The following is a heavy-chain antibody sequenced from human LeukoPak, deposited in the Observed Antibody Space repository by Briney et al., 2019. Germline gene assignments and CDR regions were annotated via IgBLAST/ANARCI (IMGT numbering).Heavy chain of an antibody. J-gene: IGHJ4*02. CDR1: GGSISSTPYY. CDR2: IYSTGDT. CDR3: ARRPLLVESYLDF. V-gene: IGHV4-39*01. Sequence: KPSETLSLTCTVSGGSISSTPYYRGWIRQSPGKGLEWMASIYSTGDTYYSPSLKSRVTISVDSSKSQFSLRLSSVTAADTAVYFCARRPLLVESYLDFWGQGTLVTVSS. D-gene: IGHD2-15*01.